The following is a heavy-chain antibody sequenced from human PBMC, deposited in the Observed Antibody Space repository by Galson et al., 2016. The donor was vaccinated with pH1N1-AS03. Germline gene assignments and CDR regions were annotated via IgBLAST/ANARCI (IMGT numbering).Heavy chain of an antibody. Sequence: SLRLSCAASGFTFSDYAMHWVRQAPGKGLEYVSAISSDASGTYDANSVKGRFTISRDNSKNTVYLQMGSLRAEDMAVYYCARRRSYYDFWSGYSDYWGQGTLVTVSS. CDR2: ISSDASGT. J-gene: IGHJ4*02. CDR3: ARRRSYYDFWSGYSDY. V-gene: IGHV3-64*01. D-gene: IGHD3-3*01. CDR1: GFTFSDYA.